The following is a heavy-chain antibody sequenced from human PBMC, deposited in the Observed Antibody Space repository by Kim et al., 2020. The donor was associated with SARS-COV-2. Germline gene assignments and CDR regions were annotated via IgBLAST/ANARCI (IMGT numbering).Heavy chain of an antibody. CDR2: INWNGGST. CDR1: GFTFDDYG. J-gene: IGHJ5*02. D-gene: IGHD4-17*01. CDR3: ARDPQEGDYAGGGFDP. Sequence: GGSLRLSCAASGFTFDDYGMSWVRQAPGKGLEWVSGINWNGGSTGYADSVKGRFTISRDNAKNSLYLQMNSLRAEDTALYYCARDPQEGDYAGGGFDPWGQGTLVTVSS. V-gene: IGHV3-20*04.